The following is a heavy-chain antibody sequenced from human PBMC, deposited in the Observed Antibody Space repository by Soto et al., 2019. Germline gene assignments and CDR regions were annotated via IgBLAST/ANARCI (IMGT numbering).Heavy chain of an antibody. CDR3: ARAAPDQYYYDSSGRLDY. J-gene: IGHJ4*02. D-gene: IGHD3-22*01. CDR2: ISYDGSNK. V-gene: IGHV3-30-3*01. CDR1: GFTFSSYA. Sequence: RLSCGASGFTFSSYAMHWVRQAPGNGLEWVAVISYDGSNKYYADSVKGRFTISRDNSKNTLYLQMNSLRAEDTAVYYCARAAPDQYYYDSSGRLDYWGQGTLVTVSS.